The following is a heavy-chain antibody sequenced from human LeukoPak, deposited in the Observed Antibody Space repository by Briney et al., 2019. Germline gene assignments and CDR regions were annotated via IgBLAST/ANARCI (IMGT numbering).Heavy chain of an antibody. CDR2: ITSGGDYI. CDR3: ARGHYDVLAASYKWTPDY. Sequence: GGSLRLSCAASGFTFNTFNMNWVRQAPGKGLEWVSSITSGGDYIYYADSVNGRFTSSRDNAKNSLSLQLNSLRVEDTAVYYCARGHYDVLAASYKWTPDYWGQGTLVTVS. J-gene: IGHJ4*02. CDR1: GFTFNTFN. V-gene: IGHV3-21*01. D-gene: IGHD3-9*01.